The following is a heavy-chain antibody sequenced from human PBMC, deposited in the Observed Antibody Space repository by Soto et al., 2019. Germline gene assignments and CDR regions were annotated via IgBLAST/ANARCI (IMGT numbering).Heavy chain of an antibody. CDR2: INAGNGNT. Sequence: GASVKVSCKASGYTFTSYAMHWVRQAKGQRLEWMGWINAGNGNTKYSQKFQGRVTITRDTSASTAYMELSSLRSEDTAVYYCARSSLRDGYNWAPVFDYWGQGTLVTVSS. CDR3: ARSSLRDGYNWAPVFDY. J-gene: IGHJ4*02. D-gene: IGHD5-12*01. V-gene: IGHV1-3*01. CDR1: GYTFTSYA.